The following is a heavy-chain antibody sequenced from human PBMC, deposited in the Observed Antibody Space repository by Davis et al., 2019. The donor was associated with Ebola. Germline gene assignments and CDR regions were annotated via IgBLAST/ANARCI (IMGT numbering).Heavy chain of an antibody. V-gene: IGHV3-48*02. J-gene: IGHJ3*02. CDR2: IGTRGDPT. Sequence: GESLKISCAASGFTFSSYTMNRVRQAPGKGLQSVSYIGTRGDPTVYPDSVKGRFTVSRDDANNSLSLLMNSLRDEDTAIYYCVRDYLFALDIWGQGTMVTVSS. CDR1: GFTFSSYT. CDR3: VRDYLFALDI.